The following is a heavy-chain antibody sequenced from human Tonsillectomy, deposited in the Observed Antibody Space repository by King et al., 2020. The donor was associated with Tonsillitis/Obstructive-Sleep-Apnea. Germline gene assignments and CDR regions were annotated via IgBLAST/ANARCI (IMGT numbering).Heavy chain of an antibody. J-gene: IGHJ6*03. CDR3: ARDGGIGVGYYSYYYMDV. V-gene: IGHV1-69*09. Sequence: QLVQSGAEVKKPGSAVKVSCTASGAIFTSYAISWVRQAPGQGLEWMGRIIPILGRAYYAQKFQGRMTITADRSTSTAYMDLSSLRSEDTAVYYCARDGGIGVGYYSYYYMDVWGKGTTVTVSS. CDR1: GAIFTSYA. CDR2: IIPILGRA. D-gene: IGHD3-16*02.